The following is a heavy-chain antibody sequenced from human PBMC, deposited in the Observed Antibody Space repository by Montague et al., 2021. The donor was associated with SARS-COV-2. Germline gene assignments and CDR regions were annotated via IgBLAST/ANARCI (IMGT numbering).Heavy chain of an antibody. J-gene: IGHJ4*02. D-gene: IGHD3-9*01. CDR2: TDWDDDK. Sequence: PALVKPTQTLTLTCTFSGFSLSTSGMCVSWIRQPPGKALEWLARTDWDDDKYYSTSLKTRLTISKDTSKNQVVLTMTNMDPVDTATYYCARIRYDILTGYQTLFDYWGQGTLVTVSS. CDR3: ARIRYDILTGYQTLFDY. V-gene: IGHV2-70*11. CDR1: GFSLSTSGMC.